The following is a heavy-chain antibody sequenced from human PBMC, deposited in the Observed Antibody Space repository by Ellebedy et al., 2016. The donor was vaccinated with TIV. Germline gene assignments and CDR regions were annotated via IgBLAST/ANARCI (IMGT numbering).Heavy chain of an antibody. Sequence: SETLSLTCTVSGGSISSGGYFWSWIRQHPGKGLEWIGYIYYSGSTSYNPSLKSRVTISLDTSKKQFSLKLSSVTAADTAVYYCARSPGRNDYTIFNWGQGTLVTVSS. CDR2: IYYSGST. CDR3: ARSPGRNDYTIFN. V-gene: IGHV4-31*03. CDR1: GGSISSGGYF. J-gene: IGHJ4*02. D-gene: IGHD4-11*01.